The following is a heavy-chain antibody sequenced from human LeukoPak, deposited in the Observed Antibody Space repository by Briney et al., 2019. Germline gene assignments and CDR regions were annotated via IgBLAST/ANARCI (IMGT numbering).Heavy chain of an antibody. V-gene: IGHV4-4*09. CDR2: VYTSGST. CDR3: ARQVPYYYGSGSYSLFDY. D-gene: IGHD3-10*01. CDR1: GGSISSYY. J-gene: IGHJ4*02. Sequence: SSETLSLTCTVSGGSISSYYWSWIRQPPGKGLEWIGYVYTSGSTNYNPSLKSRVTISVDTSKNQFSLKLSSVTAADTAVYYCARQVPYYYGSGSYSLFDYRGQGTLVTVSS.